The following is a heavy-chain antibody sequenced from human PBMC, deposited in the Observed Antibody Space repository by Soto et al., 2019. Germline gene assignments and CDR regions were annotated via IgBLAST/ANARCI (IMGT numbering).Heavy chain of an antibody. Sequence: ESGPTLVNPTQTLTLTCTFSGFSLSTSGMCVSWIRQPPGKALEWLALIDWDDDKYYSTSLKTRLTISKDTSKNQVVLTMTNMDPVDTATYYCAWIQRLAVAGTVFDDWGQGTLVTVSS. CDR1: GFSLSTSGMC. V-gene: IGHV2-70*01. CDR2: IDWDDDK. J-gene: IGHJ4*02. D-gene: IGHD6-19*01. CDR3: AWIQRLAVAGTVFDD.